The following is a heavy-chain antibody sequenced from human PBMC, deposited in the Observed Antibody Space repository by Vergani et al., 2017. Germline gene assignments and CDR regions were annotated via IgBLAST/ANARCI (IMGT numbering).Heavy chain of an antibody. CDR3: ARGRLKIEGVNSNWFDP. CDR1: GYTFTTYG. J-gene: IGHJ5*02. CDR2: ISAYNGDA. V-gene: IGHV1-18*01. D-gene: IGHD2-8*01. Sequence: VQLLESGGGLVQPGGSLRLSCKASGYTFTTYGISWVRQAPGQGLEWMGWISAYNGDANYAQKLQGRVTMTTDTSTSTAYMELRSLRSDDTAVYYCARGRLKIEGVNSNWFDPWGQGTLVTVSS.